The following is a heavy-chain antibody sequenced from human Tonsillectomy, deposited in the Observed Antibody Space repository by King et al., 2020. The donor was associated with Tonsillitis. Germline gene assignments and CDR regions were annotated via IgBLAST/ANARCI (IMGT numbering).Heavy chain of an antibody. V-gene: IGHV1-46*01. CDR2: INPSDGGA. CDR1: GYTFTSDY. CDR3: AREGGILRWFGALEL. Sequence: QLVQSGAELRKPGASVKVSCKASGYTFTSDYMHWVRQAPGQGLEWMGIINPSDGGASYAQKFQGRVTMTRDTSTSTVYMEVSSLRSEDTAVYYCAREGGILRWFGALELWGQGTLVTVSS. J-gene: IGHJ4*02. D-gene: IGHD3-10*01.